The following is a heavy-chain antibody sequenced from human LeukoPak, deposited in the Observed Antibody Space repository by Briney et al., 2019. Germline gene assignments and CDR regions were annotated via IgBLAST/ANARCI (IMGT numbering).Heavy chain of an antibody. J-gene: IGHJ5*02. CDR2: IYYSGST. CDR3: ARYGGDYGNWFDP. CDR1: GGSISSGGYY. Sequence: SQTLSLTCTVSGGSISSGGYYWSWIRQHPGKGLGWIGYIYYSGSTYYNPSLKSRVTISVDTSKNQFSLKLSSVTAADTAVYYCARYGGDYGNWFDPWGQGTLVTVS. V-gene: IGHV4-31*03. D-gene: IGHD4-17*01.